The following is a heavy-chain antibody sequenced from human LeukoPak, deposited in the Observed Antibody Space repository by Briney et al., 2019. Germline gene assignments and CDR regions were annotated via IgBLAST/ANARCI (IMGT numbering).Heavy chain of an antibody. CDR3: AREEGGLVTPSFLFDY. CDR2: IIPIFGIA. D-gene: IGHD4-23*01. V-gene: IGHV1-69*04. J-gene: IGHJ4*02. CDR1: GGTFSSYA. Sequence: GSSVKVSCKASGGTFSSYAISWVRQAPGQGLEWMGRIIPIFGIANYAQKFQGRVTITADKSTSTAYMELSSLRSEDTAVYYCAREEGGLVTPSFLFDYWGQGTLVTVSS.